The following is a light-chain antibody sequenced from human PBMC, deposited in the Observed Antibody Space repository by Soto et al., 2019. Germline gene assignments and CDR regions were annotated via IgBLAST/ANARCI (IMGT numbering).Light chain of an antibody. CDR3: CSYDGSTTYV. Sequence: QSVLTQPASVSGSPGQTITISCTGTSSDVGSYNLVSCYQQHPAKAPKVMIYEVSKPPSGLPNRFSGSKSGYTASPTISVLQADDEADYCCCSYDGSTTYVFGTGTKLTVL. CDR1: SSDVGSYNL. V-gene: IGLV2-23*02. J-gene: IGLJ1*01. CDR2: EVS.